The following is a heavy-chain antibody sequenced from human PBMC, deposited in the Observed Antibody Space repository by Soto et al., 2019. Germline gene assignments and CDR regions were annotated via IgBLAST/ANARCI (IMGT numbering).Heavy chain of an antibody. Sequence: QVQLQESAPGLMKPSETLSLTCTVSGGSISGFYWSWVRQPPGKGLEWIGYIYYSGSTNYNPSLKSRVTISVDTSKNQFSLKLSSVTAADTAVYYCASGDYYDSSGYGFDAFDIWGQGTMVTVSS. CDR1: GGSISGFY. D-gene: IGHD3-22*01. CDR2: IYYSGST. CDR3: ASGDYYDSSGYGFDAFDI. V-gene: IGHV4-59*01. J-gene: IGHJ3*02.